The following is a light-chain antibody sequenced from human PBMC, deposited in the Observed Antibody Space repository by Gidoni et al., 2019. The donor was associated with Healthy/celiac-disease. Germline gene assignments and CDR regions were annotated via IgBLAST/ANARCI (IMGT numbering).Light chain of an antibody. Sequence: QSVLTPPPSMSGAQGQRVTISCTGSSSKIGAGYDVHWYQQLPGTAPKLLIYGNSNRPSGVPDRFSGSKSGTSASLAITGLQAEDEADYYCQSYDSSLSGWVFGGGTKLTVL. CDR1: SSKIGAGYD. J-gene: IGLJ3*02. CDR3: QSYDSSLSGWV. V-gene: IGLV1-40*01. CDR2: GNS.